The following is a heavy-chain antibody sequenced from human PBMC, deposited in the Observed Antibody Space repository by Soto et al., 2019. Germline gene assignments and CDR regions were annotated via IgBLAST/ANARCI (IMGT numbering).Heavy chain of an antibody. J-gene: IGHJ5*02. CDR3: ARVRLGDRYSSGWYLSDWFDP. D-gene: IGHD6-19*01. CDR2: IYHSGST. V-gene: IGHV4-4*02. CDR1: GGSISSSNW. Sequence: PSETLSLTCTVSGGSISSSNWWSWVRQPPGKGLEWIGEIYHSGSTNYNPSLKSRVTISVDKSKNQFSLKLSSVTAADTAVYYCARVRLGDRYSSGWYLSDWFDPWGQGTLVTVSS.